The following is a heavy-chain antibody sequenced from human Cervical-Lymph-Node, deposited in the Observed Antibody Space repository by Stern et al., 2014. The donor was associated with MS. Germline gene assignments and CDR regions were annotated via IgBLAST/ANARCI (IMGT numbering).Heavy chain of an antibody. J-gene: IGHJ4*02. D-gene: IGHD4-17*01. CDR2: IYWDDDK. CDR3: ARNYGDTTYFDY. V-gene: IGHV2-5*02. CDR1: GFSLSTSGVG. Sequence: QITLKESGPTLVKPTQTLTLTCTFSGFSLSTSGVGVGWIRQPPGKALEWLALIYWDDDKRYSPSLKSRLTITKDTSENQVVLTMTNMDPVDTATYYCARNYGDTTYFDYWGQGTLVTVSS.